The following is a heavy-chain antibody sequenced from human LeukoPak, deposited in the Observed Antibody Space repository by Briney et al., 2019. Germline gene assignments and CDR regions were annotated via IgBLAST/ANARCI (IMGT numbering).Heavy chain of an antibody. CDR2: ISSSSSYT. V-gene: IGHV3-11*06. CDR1: AFTFSDST. D-gene: IGHD1-26*01. J-gene: IGHJ5*02. Sequence: PGGSPRLSCAASAFTFSDSTMTWIRQAPGKGLEWISTISSSSSYTNYADSVKGLFTISRDNAKNSLYLQMNSLRVEDTAVYYCARKGYSGSYNWFDPWGQGTLVTVSS. CDR3: ARKGYSGSYNWFDP.